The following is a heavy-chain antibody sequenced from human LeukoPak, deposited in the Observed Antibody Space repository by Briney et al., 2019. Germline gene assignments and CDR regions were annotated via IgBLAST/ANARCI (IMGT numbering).Heavy chain of an antibody. V-gene: IGHV4-59*01. D-gene: IGHD2-2*01. CDR1: GGSFSGYY. J-gene: IGHJ5*02. CDR2: IYYSGNT. CDR3: ARDSLGYCSSTTCYGWFDP. Sequence: SETLSLTCAVYGGSFSGYYWSWIRQPPGKGLEWIGYIYYSGNTNYNPSLKSRVTISVDTSKNQFSLKLSSVTAADTAVYYCARDSLGYCSSTTCYGWFDPWGQGTLVTVSS.